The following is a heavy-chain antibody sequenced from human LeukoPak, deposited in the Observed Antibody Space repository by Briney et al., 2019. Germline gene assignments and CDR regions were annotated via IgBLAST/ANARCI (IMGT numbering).Heavy chain of an antibody. CDR3: ATPVDSSGWQDYYFDY. D-gene: IGHD6-19*01. V-gene: IGHV1-24*01. Sequence: ASVKVSCKVSGYTLTELSMHWVRQAPGKGLEWMGGFDPEDGETIYAPKFQGRVTMTEDTSTDTAYMELSSLRSEDTAVYYCATPVDSSGWQDYYFDYWGQGTLVTVSS. CDR1: GYTLTELS. J-gene: IGHJ4*02. CDR2: FDPEDGET.